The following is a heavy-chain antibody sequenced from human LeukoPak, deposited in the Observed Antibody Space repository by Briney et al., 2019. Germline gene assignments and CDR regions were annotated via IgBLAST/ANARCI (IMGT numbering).Heavy chain of an antibody. Sequence: SVKVSCKASGGTLSSYAISWVRQAPGQGLEWMGGIIPIFGTANYAQKFQGRVTITADESTSTAYMELSSLRSEDTAVYYCASLAVAGTGYYFDYWGQGTLVTVSS. CDR1: GGTLSSYA. D-gene: IGHD6-19*01. CDR3: ASLAVAGTGYYFDY. V-gene: IGHV1-69*13. CDR2: IIPIFGTA. J-gene: IGHJ4*02.